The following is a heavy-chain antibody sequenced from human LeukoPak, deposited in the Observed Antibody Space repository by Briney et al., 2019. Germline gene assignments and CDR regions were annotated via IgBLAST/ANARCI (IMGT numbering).Heavy chain of an antibody. D-gene: IGHD1-26*01. CDR2: IYHSGST. Sequence: PSETLSLTCAVSGYSISSGYYWGWIRQPPGKGLEWIGNIYHSGSTYYNPSLKSRVTISVDTSKNQFSLKLNSVTAADTAVYYCGRDRSGGYSVDYWGQGTLVTVS. J-gene: IGHJ4*02. CDR3: GRDRSGGYSVDY. CDR1: GYSISSGYY. V-gene: IGHV4-38-2*02.